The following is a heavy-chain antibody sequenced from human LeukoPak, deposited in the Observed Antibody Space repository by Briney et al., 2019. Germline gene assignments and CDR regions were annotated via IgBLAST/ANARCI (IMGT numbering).Heavy chain of an antibody. V-gene: IGHV4-34*01. CDR2: INHSGST. D-gene: IGHD5-24*01. Sequence: SETLSLTCAVYGGSFSGYYWSWIRQPPGKGLEWIGEINHSGSTNYNPSLKSRVTMSVDTSKNQFSLKLSSVTAADTAVYYCARVRRDGYNLIDYWGQGTLVTVSS. CDR3: ARVRRDGYNLIDY. J-gene: IGHJ4*02. CDR1: GGSFSGYY.